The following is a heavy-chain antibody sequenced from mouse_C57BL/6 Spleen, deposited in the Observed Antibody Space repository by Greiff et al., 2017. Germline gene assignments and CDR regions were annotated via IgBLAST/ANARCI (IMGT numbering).Heavy chain of an antibody. Sequence: EVKLEESGGGLVQPGGSMKLSCVASGFTFSNYWMNWVRQSPEKGLEWVAQIRLKSDNYATHYAESVKGRFTISRDDSKSSVYLQMNNLRAEDTGIYYCTGGVYYVLAYWGQGTLVTVSA. CDR3: TGGVYYVLAY. CDR1: GFTFSNYW. D-gene: IGHD1-1*01. J-gene: IGHJ3*01. CDR2: IRLKSDNYAT. V-gene: IGHV6-3*01.